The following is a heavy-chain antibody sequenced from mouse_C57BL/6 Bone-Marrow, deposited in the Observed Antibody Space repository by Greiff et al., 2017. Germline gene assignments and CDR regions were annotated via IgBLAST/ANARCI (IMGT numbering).Heavy chain of an antibody. CDR1: GYTFTSYW. J-gene: IGHJ3*01. Sequence: VQLQQPGAELVMPGASVKLSCKASGYTFTSYWMHWVKQRPGQGLEWIGEIDPSDSYTNYNQKFKGKSTLTVDKSSSPAYMQLSSLTSEYSAVYNCAGDRYYGSCWFAYWGHEGLVTVSA. D-gene: IGHD1-1*01. CDR3: AGDRYYGSCWFAY. CDR2: IDPSDSYT. V-gene: IGHV1-69*01.